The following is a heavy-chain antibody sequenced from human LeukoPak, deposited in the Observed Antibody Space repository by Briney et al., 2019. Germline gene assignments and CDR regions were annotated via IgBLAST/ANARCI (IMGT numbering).Heavy chain of an antibody. D-gene: IGHD4-17*01. CDR2: ISSTDAGT. CDR1: GFSLSSYA. V-gene: IGHV3-23*01. Sequence: GGSLRLSCAASGFSLSSYAMSWVRQAPGKGLEGVSAISSTDAGTYHADSVRGRFTISRDSSKNTLYLQMNSLRAEDTAVYYCARDSYGDANFDSWGQGTLVTVSS. J-gene: IGHJ4*02. CDR3: ARDSYGDANFDS.